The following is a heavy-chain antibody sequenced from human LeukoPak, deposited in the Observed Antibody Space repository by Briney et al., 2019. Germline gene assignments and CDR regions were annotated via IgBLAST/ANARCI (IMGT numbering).Heavy chain of an antibody. Sequence: PGGSLRLSCAASGFTFSSYGMHWVRQAPGKGLEWVAFIRYDGSNKYYADSVKGRFTISRDNSKNTLYLQMNSLRAEDTAVYYCANGDILSDLTYYYDSSGYTGFDYWGQGTLVTVSS. J-gene: IGHJ4*02. D-gene: IGHD3-22*01. CDR1: GFTFSSYG. CDR3: ANGDILSDLTYYYDSSGYTGFDY. CDR2: IRYDGSNK. V-gene: IGHV3-30*02.